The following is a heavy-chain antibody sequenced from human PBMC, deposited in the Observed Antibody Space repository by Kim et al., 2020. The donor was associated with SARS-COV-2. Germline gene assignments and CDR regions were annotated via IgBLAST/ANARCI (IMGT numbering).Heavy chain of an antibody. CDR3: AREWPSMRRGFDP. Sequence: YADSVKGRFTISRDNAQNSLSLQMNSLRADDAAVYYCAREWPSMRRGFDPWGQGTLVTVSS. D-gene: IGHD2-8*01. J-gene: IGHJ5*02. V-gene: IGHV3-11*01.